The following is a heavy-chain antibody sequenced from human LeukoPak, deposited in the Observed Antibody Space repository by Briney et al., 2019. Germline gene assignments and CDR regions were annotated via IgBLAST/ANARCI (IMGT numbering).Heavy chain of an antibody. CDR1: GFIFRDYH. Sequence: GGSLRLSCAASGFIFRDYHMNWIRQAPGKGLEWVSVIYSGGSTYYADSVKGRFTISRHNSKNTLYLQMNSLRAEDTAVYYCARRTRYSGYDNWGQGALVTVSS. J-gene: IGHJ4*02. CDR3: ARRTRYSGYDN. D-gene: IGHD5-12*01. V-gene: IGHV3-53*04. CDR2: IYSGGST.